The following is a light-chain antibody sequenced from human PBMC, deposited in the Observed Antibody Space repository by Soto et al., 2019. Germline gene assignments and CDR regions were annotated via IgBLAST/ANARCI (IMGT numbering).Light chain of an antibody. J-gene: IGKJ1*01. CDR1: QSVSSH. CDR2: DAS. V-gene: IGKV3-11*01. Sequence: EIVLTQSPGTLSLSLGERATLSCRASQSVSSHLAWYQQKPGQAPRLLIYDASNRATGIPARFSGSGSGTDFPLTISSLEPEDFAVYHCVQRTTWPWTCGQGSKVEIK. CDR3: VQRTTWPWT.